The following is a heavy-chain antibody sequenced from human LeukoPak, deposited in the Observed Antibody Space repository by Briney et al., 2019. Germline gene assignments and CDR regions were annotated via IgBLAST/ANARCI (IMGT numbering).Heavy chain of an antibody. CDR1: GGSISSYY. CDR3: ARHSVLRFLEWLSGTTHDAFDI. J-gene: IGHJ3*02. Sequence: SETLSLTCTVSGGSISSYYWSWIRQPPGKGLEWIGYIYYSGGTNYNLSLNSRVTRAVDTSKNQFSLKLSSVTAADTAVYYCARHSVLRFLEWLSGTTHDAFDIWGQGTMVTVSS. D-gene: IGHD3-3*01. V-gene: IGHV4-59*08. CDR2: IYYSGGT.